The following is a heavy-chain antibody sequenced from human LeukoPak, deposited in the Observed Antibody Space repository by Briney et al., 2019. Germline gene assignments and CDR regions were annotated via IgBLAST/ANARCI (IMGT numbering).Heavy chain of an antibody. D-gene: IGHD3-10*01. CDR2: IYYSGST. CDR3: ARVYYGSGSRKPHFDY. CDR1: GGSISSYY. J-gene: IGHJ4*02. V-gene: IGHV4-59*01. Sequence: SETLSLTCTVSGGSISSYYWSWIRQPPGKGLEWIGYIYYSGSTNYNPSLKSRVTISVDTSKNQFSLKLSSVTAADTAVYYCARVYYGSGSRKPHFDYWGQGTLVTVSS.